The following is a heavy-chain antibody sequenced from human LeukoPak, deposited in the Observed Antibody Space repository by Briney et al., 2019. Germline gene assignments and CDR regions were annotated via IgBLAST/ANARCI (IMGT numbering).Heavy chain of an antibody. J-gene: IGHJ3*02. D-gene: IGHD6-13*01. CDR3: ARDSGIAAAGGAFDI. CDR1: GGSISSSY. V-gene: IGHV4-4*07. Sequence: PSETLSLTCTVSGGSISSSYWSWIRQPAGKGLEYIGRIYTSGSTYYNPSLKSRVTISVDRSKNQFSLKLSSVTAADTAVYYCARDSGIAAAGGAFDIWGQGTMVTVSS. CDR2: IYTSGST.